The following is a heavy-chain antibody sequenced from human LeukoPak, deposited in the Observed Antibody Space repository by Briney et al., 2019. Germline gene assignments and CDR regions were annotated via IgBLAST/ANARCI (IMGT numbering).Heavy chain of an antibody. CDR1: GFTFSNYA. Sequence: PGGSLRLSCAASGFTFSNYAMNWVRQAPGKGLEWVSSISSSSSYIYYAASVKGRFTVSRDHAKNSLYLQLNSLRAEDTAVYYCARGYCSGGSCYPSGYWGQGTLVTVSS. CDR2: ISSSSSYI. V-gene: IGHV3-21*01. CDR3: ARGYCSGGSCYPSGY. D-gene: IGHD2-15*01. J-gene: IGHJ4*02.